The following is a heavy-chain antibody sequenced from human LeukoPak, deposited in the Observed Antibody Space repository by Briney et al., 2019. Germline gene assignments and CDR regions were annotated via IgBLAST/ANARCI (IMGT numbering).Heavy chain of an antibody. CDR2: ISISSNYI. CDR3: AGSYYRDYYFDY. Sequence: GGSLRLSCAASGFTFSSYSMNWVRQAPGKGLEWVSSISISSNYIYYPDSLKGRFTISRDNAKNSLYLQMNSLRAEDTAVYYCAGSYYRDYYFDYWGQGTLVTVSS. V-gene: IGHV3-21*01. CDR1: GFTFSSYS. J-gene: IGHJ4*02. D-gene: IGHD3-10*01.